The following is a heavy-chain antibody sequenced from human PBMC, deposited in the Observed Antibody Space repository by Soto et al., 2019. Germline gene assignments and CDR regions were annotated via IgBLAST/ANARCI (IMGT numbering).Heavy chain of an antibody. CDR2: IYYSGDT. J-gene: IGHJ4*02. CDR1: GGSISSADYY. CDR3: ARGPHYGDYGQFDY. V-gene: IGHV4-30-4*01. Sequence: QVQLQESGPGLVKPSQTLSLTCTVSGGSISSADYYWSWIRQPPGKGLEWIGYIYYSGDTYYNPSLRSRLTLSVDTAKNQFSLRLSSGTAADPAVYYCARGPHYGDYGQFDYWGRGTLVTVSS. D-gene: IGHD4-17*01.